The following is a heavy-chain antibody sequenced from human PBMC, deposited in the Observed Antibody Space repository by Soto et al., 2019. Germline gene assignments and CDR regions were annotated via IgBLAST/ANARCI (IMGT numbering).Heavy chain of an antibody. V-gene: IGHV4-59*01. CDR2: IYYSGST. D-gene: IGHD3-3*01. Sequence: SGTLSLTCTVSGCSISSYCWSWIRQPPGKGLEGIGYIYYSGSTNYNPSLKRRVTISVETSKNQFSLKLSSVTASDTAVYYCARGPITIFGVVSLGCFDLWGQGTLVTVSS. J-gene: IGHJ5*02. CDR1: GCSISSYC. CDR3: ARGPITIFGVVSLGCFDL.